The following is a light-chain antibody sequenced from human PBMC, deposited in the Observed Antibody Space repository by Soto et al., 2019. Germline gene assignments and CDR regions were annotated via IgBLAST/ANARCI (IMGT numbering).Light chain of an antibody. CDR2: DVS. J-gene: IGLJ2*01. CDR1: SSDVGAYNH. V-gene: IGLV2-14*03. Sequence: QSVLTQPASVSGSPGQSTTISCTGTSSDVGAYNHISWYQQHPGKAPKLLIYDVSNRPSGLSNRFSGSKSGNTASLTIAGLQADDEADYYCSSHASGSTLIFDGGTKVTVL. CDR3: SSHASGSTLI.